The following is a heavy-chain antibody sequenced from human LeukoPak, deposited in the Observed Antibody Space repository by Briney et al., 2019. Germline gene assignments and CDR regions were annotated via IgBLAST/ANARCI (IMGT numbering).Heavy chain of an antibody. J-gene: IGHJ4*02. CDR1: GGSFSGYY. CDR3: ARTSRSGDDY. V-gene: IGHV4-34*01. CDR2: INHSGST. Sequence: KPSETLSLTCAVYGGSFSGYYWSWIRQPPGKGLEWIGEINHSGSTNYNPSLKSRVTISVDTSKNRFSLKLSSVTAADTAVYYCARTSRSGDDYWGQGTLVTVSS. D-gene: IGHD2-15*01.